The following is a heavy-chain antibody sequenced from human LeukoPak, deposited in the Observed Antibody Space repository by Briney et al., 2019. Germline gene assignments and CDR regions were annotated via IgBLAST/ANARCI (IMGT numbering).Heavy chain of an antibody. CDR3: ARKNYYDTSGRFDC. J-gene: IGHJ4*02. CDR2: INPNSGDT. CDR1: GYTFTDYS. D-gene: IGHD3-22*01. Sequence: ASVKVSCKASGYTFTDYSMHWVRRAPGQGLEWMGWINPNSGDTKYAQKFQGRVTMTRDTSISTAYMEVRSDDTAVYYCARKNYYDTSGRFDCWGQGTLVTVSS. V-gene: IGHV1-2*02.